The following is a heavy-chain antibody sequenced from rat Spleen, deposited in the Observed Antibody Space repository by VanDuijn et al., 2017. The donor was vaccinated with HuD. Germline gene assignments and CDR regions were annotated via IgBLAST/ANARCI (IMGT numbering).Heavy chain of an antibody. J-gene: IGHJ2*01. CDR3: ARHRSYYSSYVYAFDY. CDR1: GFIFSDHY. Sequence: EVQLVESGGGLVQPGRSLKLSCAASGFIFSDHYVAWVRQAPTKGLEWVASISTGGGNTYYRDSVKGRFTISRDNAENTVYLQMNSLRSEDTATYYCARHRSYYSSYVYAFDYWGQGVMVTVSS. D-gene: IGHD1-2*01. CDR2: ISTGGGNT. V-gene: IGHV5-25*01.